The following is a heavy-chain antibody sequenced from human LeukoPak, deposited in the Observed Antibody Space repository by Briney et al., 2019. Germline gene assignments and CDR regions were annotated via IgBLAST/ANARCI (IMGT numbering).Heavy chain of an antibody. Sequence: GGTLRLSCAASGFTFSSYWMSWVRQAPGKGLEWVANIKQDGSEKYYVDSVKGRFTISRDNAKNSLYLQMNSLRAEDTAVYYCARSPRYYYGSGSYRYYYYMDVWGKGTTVTVSS. V-gene: IGHV3-7*01. CDR3: ARSPRYYYGSGSYRYYYYMDV. CDR1: GFTFSSYW. D-gene: IGHD3-10*01. J-gene: IGHJ6*03. CDR2: IKQDGSEK.